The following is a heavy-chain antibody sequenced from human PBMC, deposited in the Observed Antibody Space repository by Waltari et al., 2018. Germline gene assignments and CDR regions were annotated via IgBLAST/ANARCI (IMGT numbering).Heavy chain of an antibody. D-gene: IGHD6-13*01. J-gene: IGHJ4*02. V-gene: IGHV1-24*01. CDR3: ATVGSWNHDY. CDR1: GYTLTELS. CDR2: LNPEYGET. Sequence: QVQLVQSGAEVKKPGASVKVSCKVSGYTLTELSMHWVRQAPGKGLEWMGGLNPEYGETIYAQKFQGRVTMTEETSTDTAYMELSSLRSEDSAVYYGATVGSWNHDYWGQGTLVTVSS.